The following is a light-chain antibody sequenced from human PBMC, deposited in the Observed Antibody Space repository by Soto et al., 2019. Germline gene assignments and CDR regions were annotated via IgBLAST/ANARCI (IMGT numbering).Light chain of an antibody. CDR3: QQLNSYPYS. CDR2: AAS. CDR1: QGVTTY. Sequence: DIQLTQSPSFLSASVGDRVTITCRASQGVTTYLAWYQQNPGKAPKLLIYAASTLQSGVPSRFSGSGSATELTLTISSLQPEDFATYYCQQLNSYPYSFGQGTKLEIK. V-gene: IGKV1-9*01. J-gene: IGKJ2*03.